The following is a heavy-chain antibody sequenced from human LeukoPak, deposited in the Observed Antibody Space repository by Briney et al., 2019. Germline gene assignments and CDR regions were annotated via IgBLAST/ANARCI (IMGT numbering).Heavy chain of an antibody. Sequence: QPGGSLRLSRAASGFTFSSYAMHWVRQAPGKGLEWVAVISYDGSNKYYADSVKGRFTISRDNSKNTLYLQMNSLRAEDTAVYYCARPVTGYYISWLDPWGQGTLVTVSS. V-gene: IGHV3-30*04. CDR1: GFTFSSYA. J-gene: IGHJ5*02. CDR3: ARPVTGYYISWLDP. D-gene: IGHD3-9*01. CDR2: ISYDGSNK.